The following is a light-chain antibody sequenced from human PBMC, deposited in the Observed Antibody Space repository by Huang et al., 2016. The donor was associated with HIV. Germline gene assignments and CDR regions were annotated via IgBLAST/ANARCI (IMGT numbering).Light chain of an antibody. CDR2: AAS. J-gene: IGKJ2*01. V-gene: IGKV1-NL1*01. Sequence: DIQMTPSPSSLSASVRNRVTITCRASQAIAKSLAWYQQKPGKAPKLLLYAASRLESGGPSRFSGSGSGTDYTLTISSLQPEDFATYYCQQYHSTPYTFGQGTKLEIK. CDR3: QQYHSTPYT. CDR1: QAIAKS.